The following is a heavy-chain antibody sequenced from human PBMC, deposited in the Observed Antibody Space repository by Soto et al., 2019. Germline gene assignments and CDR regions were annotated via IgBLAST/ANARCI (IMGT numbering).Heavy chain of an antibody. Sequence: QVQLQVSGPGLVKPSQTLSLTCTVSGDSITSGGYYWTWIRQHPGKGLEWIGYIYYSGVTYYHPSLKGRVTISVDTSKNQCSLKLSSVTAADTAMYYCAIDLRWRGSGRFDPWGQGTLVTVSS. CDR2: IYYSGVT. CDR1: GDSITSGGYY. V-gene: IGHV4-31*03. D-gene: IGHD3-10*01. J-gene: IGHJ5*02. CDR3: AIDLRWRGSGRFDP.